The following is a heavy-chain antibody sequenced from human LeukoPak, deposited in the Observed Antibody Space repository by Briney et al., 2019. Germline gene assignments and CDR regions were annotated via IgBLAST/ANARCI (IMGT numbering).Heavy chain of an antibody. D-gene: IGHD3-10*01. CDR1: GFTFSSYA. J-gene: IGHJ4*02. CDR3: ARHTSGTPGY. V-gene: IGHV3-30-3*01. CDR2: ISYDGSDK. Sequence: PGGSLRLSCAASGFTFSSYAMHWVRQAPGKGLEWVAVISYDGSDKYYADSVKGRFTISRDNTKNSLYLQMNSLRAEDTAVYYCARHTSGTPGYWGQGTLVTVSS.